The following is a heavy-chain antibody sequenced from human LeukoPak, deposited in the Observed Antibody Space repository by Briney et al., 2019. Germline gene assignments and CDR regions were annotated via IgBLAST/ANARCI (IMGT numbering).Heavy chain of an antibody. Sequence: GGSLRLSCAASGFTFDQYGMQWVRQAPGKGLEWVAFIRYDESRKYCADSVKGRFTISRDNSKNTVDLQMNSLRAEDSALYYCAKGYSGSYWAVDSWGQGTLVTVSS. CDR2: IRYDESRK. CDR1: GFTFDQYG. V-gene: IGHV3-30*02. J-gene: IGHJ4*02. CDR3: AKGYSGSYWAVDS. D-gene: IGHD1-26*01.